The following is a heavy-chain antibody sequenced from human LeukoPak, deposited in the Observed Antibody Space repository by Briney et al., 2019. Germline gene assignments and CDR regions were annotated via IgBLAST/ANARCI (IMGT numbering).Heavy chain of an antibody. J-gene: IGHJ4*02. CDR2: ISSDGNRK. CDR3: ANDWYFDY. CDR1: GFTFSTHG. V-gene: IGHV3-30*18. Sequence: GGSLRLSCAASGFTFSTHGMHWVRQAPGKGLEWVAFISSDGNRKLYAESVKGRFTISRDNSKNTLYLHMDNLGAEDTAVYYCANDWYFDYWGQGTLVTVSS.